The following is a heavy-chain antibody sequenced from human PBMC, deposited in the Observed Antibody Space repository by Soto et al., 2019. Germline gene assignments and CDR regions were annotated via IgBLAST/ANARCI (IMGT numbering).Heavy chain of an antibody. CDR3: ARVEMATRGIDY. D-gene: IGHD5-12*01. J-gene: IGHJ4*02. CDR1: GFTFSSYS. Sequence: EVQLVESGGGLVKPGGSLRLSCAASGFTFSSYSMNWVRQAPGTGLDWVSSISSSSSYIYYADSVKGRFTISRDNAKNSLYLQMNGLRAEDTAVYYCARVEMATRGIDYWGQGTLVTVSS. CDR2: ISSSSSYI. V-gene: IGHV3-21*01.